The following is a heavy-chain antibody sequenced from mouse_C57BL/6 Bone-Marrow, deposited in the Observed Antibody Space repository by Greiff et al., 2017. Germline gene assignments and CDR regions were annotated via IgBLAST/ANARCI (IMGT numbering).Heavy chain of an antibody. CDR3: ARGDYDVWYFDV. Sequence: VQLQQSGAELARPGASVKLSCKASGYTFTSYGISWVKQRTGQGLEWIGEIYPRSGNTYYNEKFKGKATLTADKSSSTAYMELRSLTSEDSAVYFCARGDYDVWYFDVWGTGTTVTVSS. J-gene: IGHJ1*03. D-gene: IGHD2-4*01. CDR2: IYPRSGNT. V-gene: IGHV1-81*01. CDR1: GYTFTSYG.